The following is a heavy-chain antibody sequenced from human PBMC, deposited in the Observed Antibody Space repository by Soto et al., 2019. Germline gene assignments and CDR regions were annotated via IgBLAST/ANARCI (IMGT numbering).Heavy chain of an antibody. CDR3: ARVPRGAGSSSSLYAFDI. D-gene: IGHD6-13*01. V-gene: IGHV4-4*02. CDR2: IYHSGST. CDR1: CGTIGSNNG. J-gene: IGHJ3*02. Sequence: SETLRLTRAVCCGTIGSNNGRSLVRQPPGKGLEWIGEIYHSGSTNYNPSLKSRVTISVDKSKNQFSLKLSSVTAADTAVYYCARVPRGAGSSSSLYAFDIWGQGAMVTVSS.